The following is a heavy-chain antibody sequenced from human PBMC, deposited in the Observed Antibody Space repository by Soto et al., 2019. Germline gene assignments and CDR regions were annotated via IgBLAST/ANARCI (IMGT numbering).Heavy chain of an antibody. CDR3: ARGHPPGH. J-gene: IGHJ4*02. Sequence: GGSLSLSCAASGFTFSSYTMNWVRQAPGKGLEWVSSITSSDYISYADSVKGRLTMTTNTSISTAYMELTNLRSEDTAVYYCARGHPPGHWGQGTLVTVSS. CDR2: ITSSDYI. V-gene: IGHV3-21*04. CDR1: GFTFSSYT.